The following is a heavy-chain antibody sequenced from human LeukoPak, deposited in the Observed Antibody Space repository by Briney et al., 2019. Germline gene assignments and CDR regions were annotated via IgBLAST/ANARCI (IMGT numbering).Heavy chain of an antibody. D-gene: IGHD4-17*01. V-gene: IGHV3-30*02. Sequence: PGGSLRLSCAASGFTFSSYGMHWVRQAPGKGLEWVAFIRYDGSDKYYADSVKGRFTISRDNSKNTLYLQMNSLRTDDTAVYFCARKPSGCGDYVNDYWGQGTLVTVSS. J-gene: IGHJ4*02. CDR2: IRYDGSDK. CDR3: ARKPSGCGDYVNDY. CDR1: GFTFSSYG.